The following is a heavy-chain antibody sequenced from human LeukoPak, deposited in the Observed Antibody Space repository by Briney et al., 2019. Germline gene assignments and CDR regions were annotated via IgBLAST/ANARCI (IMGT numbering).Heavy chain of an antibody. J-gene: IGHJ4*02. CDR1: GFTFSNSW. CDR3: MTNCGGDC. Sequence: GGSLRLSCAASGFTFSNSWMNWVRQAPGKGLEWLANIKGDGNQKNYMDSVKGRFVISRDNAKNLLYLQMNSLKAEDTTVYYCMTNCGGDCWGQGTLVTVSS. D-gene: IGHD2-8*01. V-gene: IGHV3-7*01. CDR2: IKGDGNQK.